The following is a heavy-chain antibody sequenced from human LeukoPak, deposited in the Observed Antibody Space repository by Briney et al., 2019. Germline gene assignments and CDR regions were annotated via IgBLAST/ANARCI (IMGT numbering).Heavy chain of an antibody. CDR2: ISGSGGST. V-gene: IGHV3-23*01. Sequence: GGSLRLSCAASGFTFSSYAMSWVRQAPGKGLEWVSAISGSGGSTYYADSVKGRFTISRDNSKNTLYLQMNSLRAEDTAVYYCASLDYGDPYYYYYMDVWGKGTTVTVSS. D-gene: IGHD4-17*01. J-gene: IGHJ6*03. CDR1: GFTFSSYA. CDR3: ASLDYGDPYYYYYMDV.